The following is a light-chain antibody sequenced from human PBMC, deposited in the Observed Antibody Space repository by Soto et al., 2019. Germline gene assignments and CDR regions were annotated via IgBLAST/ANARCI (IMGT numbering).Light chain of an antibody. CDR1: QDISNY. Sequence: DIQMTQSPSSLSASLGDRVTITCQASQDISNYLNWYQHKPGKAPKLLIYAASTLQSGVPSRFRGSGYGTDFALTISSLTPEDFATYYCQQSYNSPPITFGQGTRLEIK. V-gene: IGKV1-39*01. CDR2: AAS. CDR3: QQSYNSPPIT. J-gene: IGKJ5*01.